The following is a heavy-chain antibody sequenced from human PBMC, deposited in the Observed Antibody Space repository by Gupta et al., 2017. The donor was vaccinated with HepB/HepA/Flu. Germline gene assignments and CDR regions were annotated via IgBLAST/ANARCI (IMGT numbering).Heavy chain of an antibody. D-gene: IGHD4/OR15-4a*01. CDR2: IKRDGSYI. V-gene: IGHV3-7*01. J-gene: IGHJ4*02. CDR1: GFIYSNHW. CDR3: ARGPNYGDRTDYFYY. Sequence: EVQLVESGGGLVQPGGSLRLSCAASGFIYSNHWMGWVRQTPGKGLEWVASIKRDGSYISYVDSVRGRFTISRDNAKSSLYLEINSLRAEDTAVYFCARGPNYGDRTDYFYYWGQGTLVTVSS.